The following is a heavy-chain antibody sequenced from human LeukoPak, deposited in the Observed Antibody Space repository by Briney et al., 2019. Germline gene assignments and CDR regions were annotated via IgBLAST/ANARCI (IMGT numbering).Heavy chain of an antibody. CDR3: ARDGSAGTNAWFDP. CDR2: IYHGGST. J-gene: IGHJ5*02. Sequence: LSLTCTVSGYSISSGYYWGWIRQPPGKGLEWIGSIYHGGSTDYNASLKSRVTISLDTSNNQFSLKLTSVTAADTAVYYCARDGSAGTNAWFDPWGQGTLVTVSS. V-gene: IGHV4-38-2*02. CDR1: GYSISSGYY.